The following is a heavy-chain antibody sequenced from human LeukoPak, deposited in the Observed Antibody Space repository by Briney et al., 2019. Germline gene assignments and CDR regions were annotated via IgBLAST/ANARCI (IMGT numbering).Heavy chain of an antibody. CDR3: ARVRGYSYGPLNY. D-gene: IGHD5-18*01. V-gene: IGHV3-21*01. CDR1: GFTFRDYT. Sequence: GGSLRLSCAASGFTFRDYTMNWVRQAPGKGLEWVSAISKSGTYVKYADSVKGRFTISRDNAKNSLYLQMNSLRAEDTAVYYCARVRGYSYGPLNYWGQGTLVTVSS. J-gene: IGHJ4*02. CDR2: ISKSGTYV.